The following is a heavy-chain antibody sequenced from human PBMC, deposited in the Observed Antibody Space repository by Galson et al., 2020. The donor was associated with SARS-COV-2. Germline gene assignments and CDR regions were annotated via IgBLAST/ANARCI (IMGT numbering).Heavy chain of an antibody. CDR3: ARSCSSGSCYYVDY. CDR2: IYPGDSDT. CDR1: GYSFTSYW. D-gene: IGHD2-2*01. V-gene: IGHV5-51*01. J-gene: IGHJ4*02. Sequence: TGGSLKISCKGSGYSFTSYWIGWVRQMPGKGLEWMGIIYPGDSDTRYSPSFKGQVTISADKSIRTAYLQWSSLKASDTAMYYCARSCSSGSCYYVDYWGQGTLVTVSS.